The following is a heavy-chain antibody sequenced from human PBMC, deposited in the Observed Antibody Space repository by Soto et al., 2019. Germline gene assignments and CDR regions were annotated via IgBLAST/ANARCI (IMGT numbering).Heavy chain of an antibody. V-gene: IGHV3-48*01. CDR1: GFTFSSYS. D-gene: IGHD2-2*01. CDR2: ISSSSSTI. CDR3: AREYCSSTSCLNWFDP. J-gene: IGHJ5*02. Sequence: EVQLVESGGGLVQPGGSLRLSCAASGFTFSSYSMNWVRQAPGKGLEWVSYISSSSSTIYYADSVKGRFTISRDNAKNPLYLKMNSLRAEDTAVYYCAREYCSSTSCLNWFDPWGQGTLVTVSS.